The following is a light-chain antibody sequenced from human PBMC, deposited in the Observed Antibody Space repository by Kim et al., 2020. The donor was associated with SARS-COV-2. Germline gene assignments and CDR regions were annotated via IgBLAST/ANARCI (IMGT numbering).Light chain of an antibody. CDR1: QSVSSN. CDR2: GAS. CDR3: QQYNNWPYT. J-gene: IGKJ2*01. Sequence: SVSPGERVTLSCRASQSVSSNFAWYQQKPGQAPRFLISGASTRATGIAARFSGSGSGTEFTLSISSLQSEDFAVYFCQQYNNWPYTFGQGTKLEIK. V-gene: IGKV3-15*01.